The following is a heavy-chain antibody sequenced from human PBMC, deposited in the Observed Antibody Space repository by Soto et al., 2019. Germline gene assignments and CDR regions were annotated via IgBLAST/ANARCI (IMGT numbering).Heavy chain of an antibody. CDR2: ISWNSGNI. CDR3: VRSKGGYSYRTPFDY. D-gene: IGHD5-12*01. J-gene: IGHJ4*02. V-gene: IGHV3-9*01. CDR1: GFTFDDYA. Sequence: EVQLEESGGALVQPGRSLRLSCAASGFTFDDYAMHWVRQVLGKGLEWVSSISWNSGNIGYADSVKGRFTTSRDNAKNSLYLHMNSLRPEDTALYYCVRSKGGYSYRTPFDYWGQGTLVTVSS.